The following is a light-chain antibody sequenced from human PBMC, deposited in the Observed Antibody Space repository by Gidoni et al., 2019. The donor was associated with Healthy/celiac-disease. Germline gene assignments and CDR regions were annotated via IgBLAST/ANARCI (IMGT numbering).Light chain of an antibody. J-gene: IGKJ1*01. V-gene: IGKV4-1*01. Sequence: DIVMTHSPDSLSVSLGERATINCKSSQSVLYSTNNNNYLAWYQQKPGQPPKLLIFWASTRASGVPDRLSGSGSGTDFTLTISSLQAEEVAVYYCQQYYSTPWTFGQXTKVEIK. CDR3: QQYYSTPWT. CDR2: WAS. CDR1: QSVLYSTNNNNY.